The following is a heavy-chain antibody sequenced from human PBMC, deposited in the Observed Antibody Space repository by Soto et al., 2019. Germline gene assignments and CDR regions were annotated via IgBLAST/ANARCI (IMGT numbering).Heavy chain of an antibody. V-gene: IGHV3-66*01. J-gene: IGHJ4*02. CDR1: GFTVSGNY. D-gene: IGHD6-13*01. CDR2: IYSDGST. CDR3: ARGGGAAAAY. Sequence: EVQLVESGGGLVQPGVSLRLSCAASGFTVSGNYMNWVRQAPGKGLEWVSVIYSDGSTYYADSVKGRFTISSDSSKNRLYLQMNRLRAEDTAVYYCARGGGAAAAYWCPGTLVTVSS.